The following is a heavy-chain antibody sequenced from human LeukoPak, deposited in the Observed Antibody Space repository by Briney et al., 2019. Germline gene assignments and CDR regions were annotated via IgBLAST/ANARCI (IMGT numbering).Heavy chain of an antibody. D-gene: IGHD5-18*01. J-gene: IGHJ4*02. CDR3: ARSLSGYSYGPFDY. CDR1: GGSISSYY. CDR2: VFHSGST. Sequence: PSETLSLTCTVSGGSISSYYWSWIRQPPGKRLEWIGYVFHSGSTNYNPSLKSRVTISGDTSKNQFSLKLSSVTAADTAVYHCARSLSGYSYGPFDYWGQGTLVTVSS. V-gene: IGHV4-59*01.